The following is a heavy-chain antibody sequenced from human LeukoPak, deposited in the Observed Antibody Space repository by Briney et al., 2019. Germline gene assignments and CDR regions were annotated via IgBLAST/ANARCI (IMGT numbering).Heavy chain of an antibody. CDR2: IIPILGIA. J-gene: IGHJ5*02. V-gene: IGHV1-69*04. Sequence: GASVKVSCKASGGTFSSYAISWVRQAPGQGLEWMGRIIPILGIANYAQKFQGRVTITADNSTSTAYMELSSLRSEDTAVYYCAREASITMVRGVIDWFDPWGQGTLVTVSS. D-gene: IGHD3-10*01. CDR1: GGTFSSYA. CDR3: AREASITMVRGVIDWFDP.